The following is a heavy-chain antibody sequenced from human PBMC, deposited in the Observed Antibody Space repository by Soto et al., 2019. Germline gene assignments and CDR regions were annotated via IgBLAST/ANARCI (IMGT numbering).Heavy chain of an antibody. D-gene: IGHD3-22*01. CDR2: IYYSGST. J-gene: IGHJ4*02. CDR1: GGSISSADYY. V-gene: IGHV4-30-4*01. Sequence: SETLSLTCTVSGGSISSADYYWSWIRQPPGKGLEWIGYIYYSGSTYYNPSLTSRLIISVDTSKNQFSLKLSSVTAADTAVYYCASTDYYDSSGYSYWGQGTLVTVSS. CDR3: ASTDYYDSSGYSY.